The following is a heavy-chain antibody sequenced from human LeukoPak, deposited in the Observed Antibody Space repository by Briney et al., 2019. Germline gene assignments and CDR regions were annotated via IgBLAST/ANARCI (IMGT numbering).Heavy chain of an antibody. CDR3: ARGEGSSWYWDFDY. J-gene: IGHJ4*02. CDR1: GYTFTGYY. V-gene: IGHV1-2*02. D-gene: IGHD6-13*01. Sequence: ASVKVSCKASGYTFTGYYMHWVRQAPGQGLEWMGWINPNSGGTNYAQKFQGRVTMTRDTSISTAYMELSRLRSDDTAVYYCARGEGSSWYWDFDYWGQGTLVTVSS. CDR2: INPNSGGT.